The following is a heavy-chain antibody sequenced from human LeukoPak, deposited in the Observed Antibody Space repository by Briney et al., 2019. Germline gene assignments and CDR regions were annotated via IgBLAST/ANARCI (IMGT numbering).Heavy chain of an antibody. CDR2: ISINGETT. D-gene: IGHD6-19*01. CDR1: GFSVNSFV. V-gene: IGHV3-23*01. CDR3: AQGFSSGWYPN. Sequence: SGGSLRLSCAVSGFSVNSFVMSWVRQAPGKGLEWISAISINGETTWYADSVKGRFIISRDNSKNALYLQLSSLRVEDTAVYYCAQGFSSGWYPNWGQGSLVSVSS. J-gene: IGHJ4*02.